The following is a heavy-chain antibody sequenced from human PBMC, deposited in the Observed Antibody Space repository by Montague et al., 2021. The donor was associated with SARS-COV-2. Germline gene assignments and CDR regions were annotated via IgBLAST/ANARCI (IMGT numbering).Heavy chain of an antibody. CDR3: ARRTPAGGVFDY. CDR1: GGSIGSGSYF. Sequence: SETLSLTCTVSGGSIGSGSYFGAWIRQPPGKGLDWIGSVYYTGNTYYNPSLKSRVTISVDSSKNQFSLTVSSVTAADTAVYDCARRTPAGGVFDYWGQGTLVTVSS. CDR2: VYYTGNT. D-gene: IGHD4-23*01. J-gene: IGHJ4*02. V-gene: IGHV4-39*01.